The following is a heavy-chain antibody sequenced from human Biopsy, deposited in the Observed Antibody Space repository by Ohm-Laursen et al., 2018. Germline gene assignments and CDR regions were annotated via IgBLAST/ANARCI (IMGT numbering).Heavy chain of an antibody. D-gene: IGHD1-1*01. CDR3: AADINVWNVNY. CDR1: GYTLNELS. CDR2: FAPENGKT. J-gene: IGHJ4*02. V-gene: IGHV1-24*01. Sequence: SVKVSCKVSGYTLNELSIHWVRQVPGKGLEWTGGFAPENGKTIYAQKFQGRITMTEDTSTDTAYMELSSLRSEDTAVYYCAADINVWNVNYWGQGTQVTVSS.